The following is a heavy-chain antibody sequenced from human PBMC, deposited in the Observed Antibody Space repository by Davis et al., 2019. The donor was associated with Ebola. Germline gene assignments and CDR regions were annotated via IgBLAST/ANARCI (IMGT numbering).Heavy chain of an antibody. CDR2: ISGSGGIT. CDR3: AKGSSGWYNCWFDP. D-gene: IGHD6-19*01. CDR1: GFTFSNYA. V-gene: IGHV3-23*01. J-gene: IGHJ5*02. Sequence: GGSLRLSCAASGFTFSNYAMSWVRQAPGKGLEWVSAISGSGGITYYADSVKGRFTISRDNSKNTLYLQMNNLRAEDTALYYCAKGSSGWYNCWFDPWGQGTLVTVSS.